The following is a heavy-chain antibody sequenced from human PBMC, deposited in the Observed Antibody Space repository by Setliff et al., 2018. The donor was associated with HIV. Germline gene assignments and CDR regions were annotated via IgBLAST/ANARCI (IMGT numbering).Heavy chain of an antibody. Sequence: ASVKVSCKASGYTFSSYGISWVRQAPGQGLEWLGWISPYNDNTNYAQNIQGRVTMTTDTSTSTAYMELRSLRSDDTAVYYCAREFSWSAFYFDSWGQGTQVTVSS. CDR2: ISPYNDNT. CDR3: AREFSWSAFYFDS. J-gene: IGHJ4*02. V-gene: IGHV1-18*01. CDR1: GYTFSSYG. D-gene: IGHD2-8*02.